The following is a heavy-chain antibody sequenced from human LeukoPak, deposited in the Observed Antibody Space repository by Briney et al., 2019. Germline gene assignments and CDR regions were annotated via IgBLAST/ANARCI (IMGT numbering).Heavy chain of an antibody. Sequence: GASVKVSCKASGYTFTSYDMNWVRQATGQGLEWMGGMNPNSGNTDYAYKVKGRVTITRNTSISTAYMELSSLRSEDTAVYYCARGSKGCYDGSGYLYYWGEGPLFTVSS. J-gene: IGHJ4*02. D-gene: IGHD3-22*01. CDR1: GYTFTSYD. V-gene: IGHV1-8*02. CDR3: ARGSKGCYDGSGYLYY. CDR2: MNPNSGNT.